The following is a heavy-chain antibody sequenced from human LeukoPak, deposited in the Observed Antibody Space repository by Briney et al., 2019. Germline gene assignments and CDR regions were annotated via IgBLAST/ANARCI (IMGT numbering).Heavy chain of an antibody. D-gene: IGHD4-11*01. V-gene: IGHV4-59*01. CDR3: GREGYSSSYYCWDMEV. J-gene: IGHJ6*03. CDR2: IYYSGST. CDR1: GGSISSYC. Sequence: SETLSLTCTVSGGSISSYCWSWIRQPPGKGLEWIGQIYYSGSTNYNPSLKSRVTIPVDTSKNQFSLKQSSVTAADTAVYYCGREGYSSSYYCWDMEVWGKGTTVTVSS.